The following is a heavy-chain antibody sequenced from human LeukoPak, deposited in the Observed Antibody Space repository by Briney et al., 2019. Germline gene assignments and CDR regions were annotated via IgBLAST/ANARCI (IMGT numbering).Heavy chain of an antibody. Sequence: GGSLRLSCAAFGLTFRSYAMSWVRQAPGKGLEWVSAISGSGGSTYHADSVKGRFTITRDNSKNTLYLQMNSLRAEDTAVYYCAKDSSEGYYDFWSGYSYFDDWGQGTLVTVSS. V-gene: IGHV3-23*01. CDR3: AKDSSEGYYDFWSGYSYFDD. CDR1: GLTFRSYA. CDR2: ISGSGGST. D-gene: IGHD3-3*01. J-gene: IGHJ4*02.